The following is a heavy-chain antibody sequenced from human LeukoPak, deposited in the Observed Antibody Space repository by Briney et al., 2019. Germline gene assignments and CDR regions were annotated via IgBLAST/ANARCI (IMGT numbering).Heavy chain of an antibody. V-gene: IGHV4-61*02. CDR3: ARDGNGSRAFDY. D-gene: IGHD2-15*01. Sequence: SDTLSLACTVSGGSINSSGYYWSWIRQPAGKGLEWIGRIYTSGSTNYNPSLKSRVTISVDKSNNQFSLNLTSVTAADTAVYYCARDGNGSRAFDYWGQGTLVTVFS. CDR2: IYTSGST. J-gene: IGHJ4*02. CDR1: GGSINSSGYY.